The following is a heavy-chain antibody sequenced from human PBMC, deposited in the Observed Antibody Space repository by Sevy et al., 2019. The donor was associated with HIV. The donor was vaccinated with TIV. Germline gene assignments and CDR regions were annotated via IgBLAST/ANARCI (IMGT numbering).Heavy chain of an antibody. D-gene: IGHD6-25*01. CDR3: AREGNRERQTIPLDS. J-gene: IGHJ4*02. CDR2: ISNSGSTT. CDR1: GFRFNYHN. V-gene: IGHV3-48*02. Sequence: GGSLRLSCAASGFRFNYHNMNWVRQDPGKGLEWISYISNSGSTTYLADSVRGRFTISRDNAKNSLFLEMDNLTDEDTAVYYCAREGNRERQTIPLDSWGRGIQVTVSS.